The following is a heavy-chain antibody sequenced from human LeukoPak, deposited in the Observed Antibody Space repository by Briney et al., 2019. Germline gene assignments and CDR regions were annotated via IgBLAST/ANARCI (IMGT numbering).Heavy chain of an antibody. V-gene: IGHV3-11*01. J-gene: IGHJ6*02. CDR2: ISSSGSTI. D-gene: IGHD3-3*01. CDR1: GFIFSDYY. Sequence: GSLRLSCAASGFIFSDYYMSWIRQAPGRGREWVSYISSSGSTIYYADSVKGRFTISRDNAKNSLYLQMNSLRAEDTAMYYCARAPRITIFGVVIIVGMDVWGEGTTVTVS. CDR3: ARAPRITIFGVVIIVGMDV.